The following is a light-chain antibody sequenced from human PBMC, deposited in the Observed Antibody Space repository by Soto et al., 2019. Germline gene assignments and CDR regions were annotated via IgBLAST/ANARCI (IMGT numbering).Light chain of an antibody. CDR3: CSYAGSPRYV. V-gene: IGLV2-11*01. CDR1: SSDVGTYNY. Sequence: QSALTQPRSVSGSPGQSVTISCTGTSSDVGTYNYVSWYQQHPGKAPKVMIYDVSERPSGVPDRFSGSKSGNTASLTISGRQAEDEADYYCCSYAGSPRYVFGGGTKLTVL. J-gene: IGLJ3*02. CDR2: DVS.